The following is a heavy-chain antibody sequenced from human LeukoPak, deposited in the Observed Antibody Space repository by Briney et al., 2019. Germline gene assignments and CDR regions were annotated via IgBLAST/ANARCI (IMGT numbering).Heavy chain of an antibody. Sequence: GGSLRLSCAASGFTFSSYALSWVRQAPGKGLEWVSAISGVDGSTYYADSVKGRFTISRDNSKNTLYLQMNSLRAEDTAVYYCAKGGMTYYDILTGYHFDYWGQGTLVTVSS. D-gene: IGHD3-9*01. CDR3: AKGGMTYYDILTGYHFDY. V-gene: IGHV3-23*01. CDR2: ISGVDGST. J-gene: IGHJ4*02. CDR1: GFTFSSYA.